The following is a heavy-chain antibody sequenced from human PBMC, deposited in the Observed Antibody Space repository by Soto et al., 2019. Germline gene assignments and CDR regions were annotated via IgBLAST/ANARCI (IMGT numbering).Heavy chain of an antibody. CDR3: ARETMVVISATVKLYYGMDV. CDR1: GFDLSGDG. Sequence: LRLSCVASGFDLSGDGMHWVRQAPGKGLEWVSYISRSGDSEYYADSVKGRFTTSRDNVKNSLYLQMNGLRADDLGIYYCARETMVVISATVKLYYGMDVWGQGTTVPVSS. V-gene: IGHV3-48*03. D-gene: IGHD2-21*01. J-gene: IGHJ6*02. CDR2: ISRSGDSE.